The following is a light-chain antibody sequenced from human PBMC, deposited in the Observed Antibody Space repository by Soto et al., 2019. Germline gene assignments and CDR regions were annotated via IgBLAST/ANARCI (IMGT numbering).Light chain of an antibody. Sequence: DIQMTQSPSSLSASVGDRVTITCRASQSISSYLNWYQQKPGKAPKLLIYAASSLQSGVPSRFSGSGSGTDFTLTISSLQPEDFATYYCQQSYSTRGYTFGQGTNLEIK. CDR2: AAS. CDR1: QSISSY. CDR3: QQSYSTRGYT. V-gene: IGKV1-39*01. J-gene: IGKJ2*01.